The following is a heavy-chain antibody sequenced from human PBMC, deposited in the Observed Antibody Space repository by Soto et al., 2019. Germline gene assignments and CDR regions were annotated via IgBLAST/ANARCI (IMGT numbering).Heavy chain of an antibody. CDR1: GYSFTSYW. CDR3: ARGNYYDSSGYPPYYYYYYGMDV. V-gene: IGHV5-51*01. CDR2: IYPGDSDT. Sequence: GESLKISCKGSGYSFTSYWIGWVRQMPGKGLEWMGIIYPGDSDTRYSPSFQGQVTISADKSISTAYLQWSSLKASDTAMYYCARGNYYDSSGYPPYYYYYYGMDVWGQGTTVTVSS. D-gene: IGHD3-22*01. J-gene: IGHJ6*02.